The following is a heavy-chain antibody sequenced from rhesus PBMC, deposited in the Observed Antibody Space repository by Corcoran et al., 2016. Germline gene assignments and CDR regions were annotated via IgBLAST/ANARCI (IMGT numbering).Heavy chain of an antibody. CDR3: AKVYYYSGSYYWEY. Sequence: QVQLQESGPGVVTPSETLALPCAVSGGSISRYWWGWIRQPPGKGLEWIGQIYGGSGSTSYNPSLKSRVTISSYTSKNQFSLKLSSVTAADTAVYYCAKVYYYSGSYYWEYWGQGVLVTVSS. J-gene: IGHJ4*01. D-gene: IGHD3-16*01. CDR1: GGSISRYW. V-gene: IGHV4-147*01. CDR2: IYGGSGST.